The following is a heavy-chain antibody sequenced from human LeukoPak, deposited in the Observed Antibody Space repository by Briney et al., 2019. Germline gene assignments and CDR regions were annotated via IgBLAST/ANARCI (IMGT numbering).Heavy chain of an antibody. CDR1: GFTFNKYW. CDR3: ARDQMGPYSSGWYQY. Sequence: GGSLRLSCAASGFTFNKYWMHWVRQAPGKGLEWVSVIYSGGSTYYADSVKGRFTISRDNSKNTLYLQMNSLRAEDTAVYYCARDQMGPYSSGWYQYWGQGTLVTVSS. J-gene: IGHJ4*02. D-gene: IGHD6-19*01. CDR2: IYSGGST. V-gene: IGHV3-66*01.